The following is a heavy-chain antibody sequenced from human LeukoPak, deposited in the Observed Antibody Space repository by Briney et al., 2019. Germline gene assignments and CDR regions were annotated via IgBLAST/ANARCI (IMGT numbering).Heavy chain of an antibody. J-gene: IGHJ4*02. D-gene: IGHD2-2*01. V-gene: IGHV3-33*01. Sequence: GGSLRLSCAASGFTFSSYGMHWVRQAPGKGLEWVAVIWYDGSNKYYADSVKGRFTISRDNSKNTLYLQMNSLRAEDTAVYYCARGRHCSSTSCYRSGYHFDYWGQGTLVTVSS. CDR3: ARGRHCSSTSCYRSGYHFDY. CDR1: GFTFSSYG. CDR2: IWYDGSNK.